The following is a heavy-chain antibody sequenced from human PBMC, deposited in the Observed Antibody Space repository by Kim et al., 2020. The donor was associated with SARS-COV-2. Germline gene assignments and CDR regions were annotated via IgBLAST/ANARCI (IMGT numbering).Heavy chain of an antibody. V-gene: IGHV1-18*01. D-gene: IGHD4-17*01. J-gene: IGHJ4*02. Sequence: AQKLQGRVTMTTDTSTSTAYMELRSLRSDDTAVYYCARDSFYGDYGEFDYWGQGTLVTVSS. CDR3: ARDSFYGDYGEFDY.